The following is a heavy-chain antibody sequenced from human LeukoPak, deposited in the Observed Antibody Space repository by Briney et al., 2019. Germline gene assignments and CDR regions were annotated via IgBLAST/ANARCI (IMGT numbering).Heavy chain of an antibody. CDR3: AKDDYSPHQFDY. V-gene: IGHV3-23*01. J-gene: IGHJ4*02. D-gene: IGHD2-15*01. CDR1: GFTSSNFA. CDR2: ISGSTGRA. Sequence: PGGSLRLSCAASGFTSSNFAMNWVRQAPGKGLECVSSISGSTGRAYYADSVKGRFTISRDDSKNTLYLQMNSLRAEDTAVYYCAKDDYSPHQFDYWGQGTLVTVSS.